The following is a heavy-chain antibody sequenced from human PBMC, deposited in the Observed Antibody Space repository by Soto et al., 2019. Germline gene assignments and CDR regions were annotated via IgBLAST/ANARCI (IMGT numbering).Heavy chain of an antibody. CDR2: IIPIFGTA. V-gene: IGHV1-69*01. J-gene: IGHJ6*02. CDR3: ARRTAARPEYYYYYGMDV. Sequence: QVQLVQSGAEVKKPGSSVKVSCKASGGTFSSYAISWVRQAPGHGLEWMGGIIPIFGTANYAQKFQGRVTITADESTSTAYMELSSLRSEDTAVYYCARRTAARPEYYYYYGMDVWGQGTTVTVSS. D-gene: IGHD6-6*01. CDR1: GGTFSSYA.